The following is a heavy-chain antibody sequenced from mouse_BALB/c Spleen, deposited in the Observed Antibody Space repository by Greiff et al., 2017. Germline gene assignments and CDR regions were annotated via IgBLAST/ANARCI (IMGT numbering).Heavy chain of an antibody. Sequence: QVQLQQPGAELVKPGASVKLSFKASGYTFTSYWMHWVKQRPGQGLEWIGEIDPSDSYTNYNQKFKGKATLTVDKSSSTAYMQLSSLTSEDSAVYYCARGGKPYAMDYWGQGTSVTVSS. CDR1: GYTFTSYW. CDR3: ARGGKPYAMDY. D-gene: IGHD1-1*01. V-gene: IGHV1-69*02. CDR2: IDPSDSYT. J-gene: IGHJ4*01.